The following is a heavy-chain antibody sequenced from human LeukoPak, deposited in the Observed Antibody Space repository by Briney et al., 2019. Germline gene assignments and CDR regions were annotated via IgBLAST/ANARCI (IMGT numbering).Heavy chain of an antibody. J-gene: IGHJ4*02. CDR2: IYPGDSDT. Sequence: GESLKISCNGSHYTFTNYWIGWVRQVPGRGLEWMGIIYPGDSDTRYSPSFQGQVTISADKSISTAYLQWSSLKASDTAMYYCALTRGRQLVPGFDYWGQGTLVTVSS. CDR1: HYTFTNYW. V-gene: IGHV5-51*01. D-gene: IGHD6-13*01. CDR3: ALTRGRQLVPGFDY.